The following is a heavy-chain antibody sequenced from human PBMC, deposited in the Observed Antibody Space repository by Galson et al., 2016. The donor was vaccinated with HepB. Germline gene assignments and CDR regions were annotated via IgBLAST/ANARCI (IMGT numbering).Heavy chain of an antibody. CDR1: GYTFASYW. Sequence: QSGADVKKPGESLRISCKGSGYTFASYWIHWVRQMPGKGLEWMGRIDPSDSYISYSPSFQGHVTISADKSISTAYLQWSSLRASDTAMYYCARRGYPRGGNSRSCYYGMDVWGQGTTVTVSS. D-gene: IGHD4-23*01. CDR3: ARRGYPRGGNSRSCYYGMDV. V-gene: IGHV5-10-1*01. CDR2: IDPSDSYI. J-gene: IGHJ6*02.